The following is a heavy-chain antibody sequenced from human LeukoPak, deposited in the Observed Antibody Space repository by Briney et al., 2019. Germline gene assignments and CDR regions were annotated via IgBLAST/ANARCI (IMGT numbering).Heavy chain of an antibody. V-gene: IGHV3-23*01. CDR2: ISGSGGST. J-gene: IGHJ4*02. CDR1: GFTSSSYA. D-gene: IGHD3-3*01. Sequence: GGSLRLSCAASGFTSSSYAMSWVCQAPGKGLEWVSAISGSGGSTYYADSVKGRFTISRDNSKNTLYLQMNSLRAEDTAVYYCAKEIFGVVITYFDYWGQGTLVTVSS. CDR3: AKEIFGVVITYFDY.